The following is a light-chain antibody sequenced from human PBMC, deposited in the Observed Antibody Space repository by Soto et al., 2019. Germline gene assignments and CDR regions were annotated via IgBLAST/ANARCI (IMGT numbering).Light chain of an antibody. CDR2: DAS. V-gene: IGKV3-11*01. Sequence: EIVLTQSPATLSSSPGERATLSCRASQSVSSSLAWYQQKPGQAPRLLIYDASDRATGIPARFSGSGSGTDFTLTISSLEPEDFAVYYCRQRSNWPRTFGQGTKVEIK. CDR1: QSVSSS. J-gene: IGKJ1*01. CDR3: RQRSNWPRT.